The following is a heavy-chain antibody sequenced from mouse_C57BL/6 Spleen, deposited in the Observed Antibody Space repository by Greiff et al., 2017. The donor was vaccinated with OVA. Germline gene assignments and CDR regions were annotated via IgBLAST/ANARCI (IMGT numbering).Heavy chain of an antibody. Sequence: QVQLQQPGAELVKPGASVKMSCKASGYTFTSYWITWVKQRPGQGLEWIGDIYPGSGSTNYNEKFKSKATLTVDTSSSTAYMQLSSLTSEDSAVYYCARAGNYEVYYYAMDYWGQGTSVTVSS. CDR3: ARAGNYEVYYYAMDY. CDR2: IYPGSGST. D-gene: IGHD2-1*01. CDR1: GYTFTSYW. V-gene: IGHV1-55*01. J-gene: IGHJ4*01.